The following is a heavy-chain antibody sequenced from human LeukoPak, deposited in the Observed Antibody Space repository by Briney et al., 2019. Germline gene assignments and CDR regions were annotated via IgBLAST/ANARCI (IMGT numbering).Heavy chain of an antibody. Sequence: SETLSLTCAVYGGSFSGYYWSWIRQPPGKGLEWIGYIYYSGSTNYNPSLKSRVTISVDTSKNQFSLKLSSVTAADTAVYYCARDDPYYDSSGSLDYWGQGTLVTVSS. CDR1: GGSFSGYY. D-gene: IGHD3-22*01. CDR2: IYYSGST. V-gene: IGHV4-59*01. CDR3: ARDDPYYDSSGSLDY. J-gene: IGHJ4*02.